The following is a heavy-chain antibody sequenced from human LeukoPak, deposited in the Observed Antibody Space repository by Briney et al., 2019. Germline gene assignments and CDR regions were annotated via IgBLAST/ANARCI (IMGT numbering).Heavy chain of an antibody. V-gene: IGHV3-30-3*01. D-gene: IGHD6-19*01. J-gene: IGHJ4*02. Sequence: GGSLRLSCAASGFSFSNYAMHWVRQAPGKGLEWVAVISYDGSNKYYADSVKGRLTISRDNSNNTLYLQMNSLRVEDTAVYYCARGYGYSSGWYFDYWGQGTLVTVSS. CDR1: GFSFSNYA. CDR2: ISYDGSNK. CDR3: ARGYGYSSGWYFDY.